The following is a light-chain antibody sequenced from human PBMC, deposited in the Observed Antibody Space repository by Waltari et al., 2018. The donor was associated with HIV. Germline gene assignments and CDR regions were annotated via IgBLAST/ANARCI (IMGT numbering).Light chain of an antibody. CDR1: QTISKF. CDR2: SVS. CDR3: QQIYNIPFT. J-gene: IGKJ3*01. V-gene: IGKV1-39*01. Sequence: DIRMTQFPASLTASEGDRVTITCRASQTISKFLSWFQKRPGKAPKLLIHSVSSLHSGVPSRFSASGSGTEFSLTISSLQPEDSATYYCQQIYNIPFTFSPGTKVEIE.